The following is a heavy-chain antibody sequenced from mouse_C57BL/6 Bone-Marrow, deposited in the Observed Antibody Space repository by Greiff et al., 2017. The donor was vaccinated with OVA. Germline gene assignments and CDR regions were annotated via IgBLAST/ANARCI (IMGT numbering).Heavy chain of an antibody. D-gene: IGHD2-12*01. CDR2: IYPGSGST. J-gene: IGHJ2*01. Sequence: VQLQQPGAELVKPGASVKMSCKASGYTFTSYWITWVKQRPGQGLEWIGDIYPGSGSTNYNEKFKSKATLTVDKSSSTAYMQLSSLTSEDSAVYYCARSYLAFDYWGQGTTLTVSS. CDR1: GYTFTSYW. V-gene: IGHV1-55*01. CDR3: ARSYLAFDY.